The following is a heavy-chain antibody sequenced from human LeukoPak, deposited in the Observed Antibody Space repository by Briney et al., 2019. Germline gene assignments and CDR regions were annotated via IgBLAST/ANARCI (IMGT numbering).Heavy chain of an antibody. CDR2: INPNSGGT. J-gene: IGHJ4*02. V-gene: IGHV1-2*02. D-gene: IGHD3-22*01. Sequence: ASVKVSCKASGYTFTGYYMHWVRQAPGQGLGWMGWINPNSGGTNYAQKFQGRVTMTRDTSISTAYTELSRLRSDDTAVYYCASLYDSSGYYPDYWGQGTLVTVSS. CDR3: ASLYDSSGYYPDY. CDR1: GYTFTGYY.